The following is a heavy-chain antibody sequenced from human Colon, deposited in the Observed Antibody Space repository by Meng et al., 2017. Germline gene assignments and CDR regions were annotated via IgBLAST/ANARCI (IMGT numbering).Heavy chain of an antibody. V-gene: IGHV6-1*01. CDR1: GDSVSSNRAL. D-gene: IGHD3-10*01. CDR3: TTWYGEY. Sequence: QVQLQQSGPGLVKPSQTLTLHWASSGDSVSSNRALWHWVRQSPSRGLEWLGQTYYRSEWQNHYGVSVKSRITINADTSRNHFSLHLNSVTPEDTAVYYCTTWYGEYWGQGTLVTVSS. J-gene: IGHJ4*02. CDR2: TYYRSEWQN.